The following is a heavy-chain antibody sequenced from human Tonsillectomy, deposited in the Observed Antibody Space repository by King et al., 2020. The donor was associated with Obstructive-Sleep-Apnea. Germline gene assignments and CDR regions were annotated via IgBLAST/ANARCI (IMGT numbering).Heavy chain of an antibody. V-gene: IGHV3-66*01. J-gene: IGHJ3*01. CDR1: GFIVSATY. Sequence: VQLVESGGGLVQPGGSLRLSCAASGFIVSATYMNWVRQAPGKGLEWVSVFYSSSTTYYVDSVKGRFTISRDNSKNTLYLQMNSLRVEDTAVYYCARSYGSGSLPALDAFDVWGQGTMVTVSS. CDR2: FYSSSTT. D-gene: IGHD3-10*01. CDR3: ARSYGSGSLPALDAFDV.